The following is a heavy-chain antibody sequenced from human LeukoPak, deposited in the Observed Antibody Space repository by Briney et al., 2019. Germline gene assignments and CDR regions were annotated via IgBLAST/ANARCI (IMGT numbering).Heavy chain of an antibody. CDR2: ISSSSSYI. D-gene: IGHD3-9*01. CDR1: GFTFSSYS. CDR3: ARDSSYYDILTGYLPHTRTLDY. V-gene: IGHV3-21*01. J-gene: IGHJ4*02. Sequence: GGSMRLSCAASGFTFSSYSMNWVRQAPGKGLEWVSSISSSSSYIYYADSVKGRFTISRDNAKNSLYLQMNSLRAEDTAVYYCARDSSYYDILTGYLPHTRTLDYWGQGTLVTVSS.